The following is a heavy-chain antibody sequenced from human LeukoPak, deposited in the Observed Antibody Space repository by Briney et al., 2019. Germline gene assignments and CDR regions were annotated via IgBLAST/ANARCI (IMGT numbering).Heavy chain of an antibody. D-gene: IGHD1-26*01. CDR1: GFTFTSYA. J-gene: IGHJ4*02. CDR3: AKDLSGSYSIYYFYS. V-gene: IGHV3-23*01. CDR2: ISGSGGST. Sequence: GGSLGLSCVASGFTFTSYAMSWVRQAPGKGLEWVSAISGSGGSTYYADSVKGRFTISRDNSKTTLYLQMRSLRAADTAVYYCAKDLSGSYSIYYFYSRGQGNLVTVS.